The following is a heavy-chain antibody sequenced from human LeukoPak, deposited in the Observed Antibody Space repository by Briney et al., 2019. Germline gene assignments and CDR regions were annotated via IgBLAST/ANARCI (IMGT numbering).Heavy chain of an antibody. Sequence: SETLSLTCTVSGGSITSSDYYWGWIRQPPGRGLEWIGSIYHSGSTYYNPSLKSRVTISVDTSKNQFSLKLSSVTAADTAVYYCARDARDSSSWIDREDYWGQGTLVTVSS. V-gene: IGHV4-39*07. CDR1: GGSITSSDYY. D-gene: IGHD6-13*01. CDR2: IYHSGST. J-gene: IGHJ4*02. CDR3: ARDARDSSSWIDREDY.